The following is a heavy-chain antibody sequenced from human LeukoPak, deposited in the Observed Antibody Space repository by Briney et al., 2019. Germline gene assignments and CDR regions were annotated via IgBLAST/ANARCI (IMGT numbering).Heavy chain of an antibody. Sequence: PSQTLSLTCAISGDGVSRNSATWNWIRQSPSRGLEWLGRTYYRSKWYADYAESVKSRITINADTAKNQFSLQLNSVTPEDTAVYYCATYNMDVWGQGTTVTVSS. J-gene: IGHJ6*02. V-gene: IGHV6-1*01. CDR3: ATYNMDV. CDR1: GDGVSRNSAT. D-gene: IGHD1-1*01. CDR2: TYYRSKWYA.